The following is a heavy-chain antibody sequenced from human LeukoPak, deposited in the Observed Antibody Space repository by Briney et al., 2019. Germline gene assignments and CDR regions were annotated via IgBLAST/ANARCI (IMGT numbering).Heavy chain of an antibody. V-gene: IGHV3-23*01. CDR1: GFTVSSNY. J-gene: IGHJ6*02. Sequence: GGSLRLSCAASGFTVSSNYMSWVRQAPGKGLEWVSAISGSGGSTYYADSVKGRFTISRDNSKNTLYLQMNSLRAEDTAVYYCAKDGVYCSSTSCYDYYYYGMDVWGQGTTVTVSS. D-gene: IGHD2-2*01. CDR3: AKDGVYCSSTSCYDYYYYGMDV. CDR2: ISGSGGST.